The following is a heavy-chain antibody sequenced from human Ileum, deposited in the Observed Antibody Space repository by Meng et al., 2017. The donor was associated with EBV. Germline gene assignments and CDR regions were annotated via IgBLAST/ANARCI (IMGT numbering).Heavy chain of an antibody. J-gene: IGHJ4*02. V-gene: IGHV4-4*02. Sequence: VRLQVSGPGLVKPSGTLSLTCAVSGGSISSSNWWSWVRQAPGKGLEWIGEIHHTESTNYNPSLKSRVTISVDKSKNQFSLKLSSVTAADTAVYYCARESYSDSSGYYSLDYWGQGSLVTVSS. D-gene: IGHD3-22*01. CDR2: IHHTEST. CDR3: ARESYSDSSGYYSLDY. CDR1: GGSISSSNW.